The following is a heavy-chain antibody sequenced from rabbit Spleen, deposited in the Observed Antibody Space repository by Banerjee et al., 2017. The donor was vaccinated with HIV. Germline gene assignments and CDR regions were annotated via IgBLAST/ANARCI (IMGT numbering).Heavy chain of an antibody. CDR1: GFSFTSGYD. CDR2: IWTGSTSIT. CDR3: ARDSYYGGADYDL. J-gene: IGHJ6*01. D-gene: IGHD4-2*01. V-gene: IGHV1S40*01. Sequence: QSLEESGGGLVQPGASLTLTCTASGFSFTSGYDMCWVRQATGKGLEWIGTIWTGSTSITWYANWALGRFTISKTSSTTVTLQLNSLTAADTATYFCARDSYYGGADYDLWGPGTLVTVS.